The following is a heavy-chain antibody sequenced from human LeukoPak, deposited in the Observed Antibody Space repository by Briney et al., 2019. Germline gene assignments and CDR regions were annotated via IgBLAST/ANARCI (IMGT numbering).Heavy chain of an antibody. CDR1: GFTFSDYY. CDR2: ISSSGSTI. CDR3: ARGFQSYYYDSSGYMALGY. Sequence: PGGSLRLSCAASGFTFSDYYMSWIRQAPGKGLEWVSYISSSGSTIYYADSVKGRFTISRDNAKNSLYLQMNSLRAEDTAVYYCARGFQSYYYDSSGYMALGYWGQGTLVTVSS. J-gene: IGHJ4*02. V-gene: IGHV3-11*01. D-gene: IGHD3-22*01.